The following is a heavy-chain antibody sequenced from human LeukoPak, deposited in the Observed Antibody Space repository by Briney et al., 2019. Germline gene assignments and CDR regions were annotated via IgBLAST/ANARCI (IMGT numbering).Heavy chain of an antibody. Sequence: GGSLRLSCAASGFTFSSYAMSWVRQAPGKGLEWVSAISGSGGSTYYADSVKGRFTISRDNSKNTLYLQMNSLRAEDTAVYYCAKHMTLTIVVANDYWGQGTLVTVSS. CDR2: ISGSGGST. CDR3: AKHMTLTIVVANDY. D-gene: IGHD3-22*01. CDR1: GFTFSSYA. J-gene: IGHJ4*02. V-gene: IGHV3-23*01.